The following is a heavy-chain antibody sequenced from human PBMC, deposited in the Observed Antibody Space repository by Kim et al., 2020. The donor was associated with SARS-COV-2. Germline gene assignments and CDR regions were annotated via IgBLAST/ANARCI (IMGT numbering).Heavy chain of an antibody. Sequence: TNYTPSLQSRVTISVDTSKNQFSLKLSSVTAADTAVYYCAREGSGWYDYWGQGTLVTVSS. CDR2: T. D-gene: IGHD6-19*01. J-gene: IGHJ4*02. V-gene: IGHV4-59*01. CDR3: AREGSGWYDY.